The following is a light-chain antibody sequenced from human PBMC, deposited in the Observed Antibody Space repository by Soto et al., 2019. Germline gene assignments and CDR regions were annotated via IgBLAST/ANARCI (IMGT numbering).Light chain of an antibody. Sequence: EVVMTQSPATLSVSPVERVTLSCMASQSVRSNLAWYQQKPGQSPRLLIYGASTRATWIPARCSGSGSGTEFTLTISSLQAEDVAVYYCQQYNNWPITFGQGTRLEI. CDR1: QSVRSN. V-gene: IGKV3-15*01. CDR3: QQYNNWPIT. CDR2: GAS. J-gene: IGKJ5*01.